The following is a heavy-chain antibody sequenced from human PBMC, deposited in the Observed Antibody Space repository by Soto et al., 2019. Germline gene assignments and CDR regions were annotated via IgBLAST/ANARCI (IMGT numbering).Heavy chain of an antibody. J-gene: IGHJ4*02. V-gene: IGHV6-1*01. CDR3: ARDRNRSTGVWYLPPYFDS. CDR2: TYYVSRWYF. Sequence: SQTLSLTCVISGDSVSRNAVGWNWIRQSPSRGLEWLGRTYYVSRWYFDYAVSVKGRITINPDTSKNQFSLQVSSVTPEDTAVYYCARDRNRSTGVWYLPPYFDSWGQGTLVTVSS. CDR1: GDSVSRNAVG. D-gene: IGHD6-19*01.